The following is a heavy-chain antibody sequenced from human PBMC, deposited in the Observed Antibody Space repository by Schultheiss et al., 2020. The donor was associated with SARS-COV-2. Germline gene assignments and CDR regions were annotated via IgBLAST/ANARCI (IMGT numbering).Heavy chain of an antibody. J-gene: IGHJ3*02. Sequence: GGSLRLSCAASGFTFSSYGMHWVRQAPGKGLEWVAVISYDGSNKYYADSVKGRFTISRDNSKNTLYLQMNSLRAEDTAVYYCAKDLKIDYYDSSGYDAFDIWGQGTMVTVSS. CDR2: ISYDGSNK. D-gene: IGHD3-22*01. V-gene: IGHV3-30*18. CDR1: GFTFSSYG. CDR3: AKDLKIDYYDSSGYDAFDI.